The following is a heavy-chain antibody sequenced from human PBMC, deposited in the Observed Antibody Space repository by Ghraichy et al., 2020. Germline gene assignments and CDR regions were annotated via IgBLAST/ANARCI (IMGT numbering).Heavy chain of an antibody. J-gene: IGHJ2*01. CDR1: GGSISSGSYY. CDR3: ARFGTIFGVVTYWYFDL. Sequence: SETLSLTCTVSGGSISSGSYYWSWIRQPAGKGLEWIGRIYTSGSTNYNPSLKSRVTISVDTSKNQFSLKLSSVTAADTAVYYCARFGTIFGVVTYWYFDLWGRGTLVTVSS. CDR2: IYTSGST. D-gene: IGHD3-3*01. V-gene: IGHV4-61*02.